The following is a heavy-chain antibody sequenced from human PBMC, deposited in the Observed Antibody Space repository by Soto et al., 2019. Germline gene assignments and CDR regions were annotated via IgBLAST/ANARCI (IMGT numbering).Heavy chain of an antibody. CDR2: ISAYNGNT. D-gene: IGHD2-2*01. V-gene: IGHV1-18*01. Sequence: ASVKVSCEASGYTFTSYGMSCVRQAPGQGLEWMGWISAYNGNTNYAQKLQGRVTMTTDTSTSTAYMELRSLRSDDTAVYYCASTPDCSSTSCYYYYGMDVWGQGTTVTVSS. CDR1: GYTFTSYG. J-gene: IGHJ6*02. CDR3: ASTPDCSSTSCYYYYGMDV.